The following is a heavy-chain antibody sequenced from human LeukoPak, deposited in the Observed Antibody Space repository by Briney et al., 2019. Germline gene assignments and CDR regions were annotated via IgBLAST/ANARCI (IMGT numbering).Heavy chain of an antibody. D-gene: IGHD3-10*01. CDR1: GFTSSSYW. V-gene: IGHV3-74*01. J-gene: IGHJ5*02. CDR2: INSDGSNT. Sequence: PGGSLRLSCAASGFTSSSYWMHWVRQAPGKGLVWVSRINSDGSNTSYADSVKGRSTISRDNAKNTVYLQMNSLRAEDTAVYYCARGRGPYGWFDPWGQGTLVTVSS. CDR3: ARGRGPYGWFDP.